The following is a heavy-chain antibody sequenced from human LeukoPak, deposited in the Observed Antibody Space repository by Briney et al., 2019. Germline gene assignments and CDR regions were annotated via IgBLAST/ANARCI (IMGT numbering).Heavy chain of an antibody. J-gene: IGHJ4*02. CDR3: AREGLGIVLPIDY. V-gene: IGHV4-34*01. CDR1: GGSFSGYY. CDR2: INHSGST. Sequence: PSETLSLTCAVYGGSFSGYYWSWIRPPPGKGLEWIGEINHSGSTNYNPSLKSRVTISVDTSKNQFSLKLSSVTAADSAGYYCAREGLGIVLPIDYWGQGTLVTVSS. D-gene: IGHD7-27*01.